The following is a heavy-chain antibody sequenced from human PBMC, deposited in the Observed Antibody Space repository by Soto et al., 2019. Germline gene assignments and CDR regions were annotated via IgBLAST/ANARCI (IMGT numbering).Heavy chain of an antibody. CDR2: INQDGSDK. Sequence: EVQLVESGGDLVQPGGSLSLSCAASGFSFSTYWMSWVRQAPGKGLEWVAHINQDGSDKYYVDSVKGRFTISRDNTKNSLFLQMNSLRAEDTAVYYCLREGGLTWGQGTLVTVSS. CDR3: LREGGLT. D-gene: IGHD3-16*01. V-gene: IGHV3-7*04. CDR1: GFSFSTYW. J-gene: IGHJ5*02.